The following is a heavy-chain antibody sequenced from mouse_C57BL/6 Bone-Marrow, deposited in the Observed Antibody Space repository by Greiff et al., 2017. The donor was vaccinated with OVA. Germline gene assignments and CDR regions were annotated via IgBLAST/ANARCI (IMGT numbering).Heavy chain of an antibody. J-gene: IGHJ3*01. CDR2: INPGSGGT. D-gene: IGHD1-1*01. CDR3: ARNHFYGSSYGGFAY. V-gene: IGHV1-54*01. Sequence: QVQLQQPGAELVRPGTSVKVSCKASGYAFTNYLIEWVKQRPGQGLEWIGVINPGSGGTNYNEKFKGKATLTADKSSSTAYMQLSSLTSEDSAVYFCARNHFYGSSYGGFAYWGQGTLVTVSA. CDR1: GYAFTNYL.